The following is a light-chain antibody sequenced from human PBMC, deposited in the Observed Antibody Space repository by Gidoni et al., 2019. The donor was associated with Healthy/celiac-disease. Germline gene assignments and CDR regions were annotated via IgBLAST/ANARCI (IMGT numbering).Light chain of an antibody. CDR2: AAS. Sequence: DIQMTQSPSSLSASVGDRVTITCRASLTIRSSLNWYQQKPGKAPKLLIYAASGLHSGVPSRFSGSGSGTDFTLTISSLQPEDFATYYCQQSYSTPWTFGRGTKVEI. V-gene: IGKV1-39*01. CDR1: LTIRSS. J-gene: IGKJ1*01. CDR3: QQSYSTPWT.